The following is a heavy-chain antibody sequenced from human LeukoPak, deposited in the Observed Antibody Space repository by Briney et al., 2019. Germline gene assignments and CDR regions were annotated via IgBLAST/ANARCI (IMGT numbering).Heavy chain of an antibody. CDR2: IIPIFGTA. CDR3: ARDVGATPGWFDP. J-gene: IGHJ5*02. V-gene: IGHV1-69*06. D-gene: IGHD1-26*01. Sequence: SVKVSCKASGGTFSSYAISWVRQAPGQGLEWMGGIIPIFGTANYAQKFQGRVTITADKSTSTAYMELSSLRSEDTAVYYCARDVGATPGWFDPWGQGTLVTVSS. CDR1: GGTFSSYA.